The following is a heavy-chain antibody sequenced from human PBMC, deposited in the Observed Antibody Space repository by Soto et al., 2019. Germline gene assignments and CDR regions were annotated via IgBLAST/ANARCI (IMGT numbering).Heavy chain of an antibody. V-gene: IGHV3-30*18. J-gene: IGHJ4*02. CDR3: AKDRAVRAASYYFDY. D-gene: IGHD6-13*01. Sequence: PGGSLRLSCEASGFTFSNYGMHWVRQAPGKWLEWVAVIASDGRDKKFADSVKGRFTISRDNSRDTLYLQMNSLRPEDTALYYCAKDRAVRAASYYFDYWGQGTLVPV. CDR2: IASDGRDK. CDR1: GFTFSNYG.